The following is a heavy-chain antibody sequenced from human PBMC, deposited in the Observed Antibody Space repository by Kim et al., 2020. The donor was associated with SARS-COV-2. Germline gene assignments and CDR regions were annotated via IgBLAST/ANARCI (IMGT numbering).Heavy chain of an antibody. CDR3: ARVPMVRGVPQSHFDY. CDR2: INPSGGST. Sequence: ASVKVSCKASGYTFTSYYMHWVRQAPGQGLEWMGIINPSGGSTSYAQKFQGRVTMTRDTSTSTVYMELSSLRSEDTAVYYCARVPMVRGVPQSHFDYWGQGTLVTVSS. D-gene: IGHD3-10*01. J-gene: IGHJ4*02. CDR1: GYTFTSYY. V-gene: IGHV1-46*01.